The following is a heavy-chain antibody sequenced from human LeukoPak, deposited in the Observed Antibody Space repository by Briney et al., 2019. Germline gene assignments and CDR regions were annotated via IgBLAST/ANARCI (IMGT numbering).Heavy chain of an antibody. Sequence: SETLSLTCTVSGGSISSYYWSWLRQPPGKGLEWIGYIYYSGSTNYNPSLKSRVTISVDTSKNQFSLKLSSVTAADTAVYYCARVRLWLGIFDGFDIWGQGTLVTVSS. CDR3: ARVRLWLGIFDGFDI. D-gene: IGHD3-10*01. CDR2: IYYSGST. CDR1: GGSISSYY. V-gene: IGHV4-59*12. J-gene: IGHJ3*02.